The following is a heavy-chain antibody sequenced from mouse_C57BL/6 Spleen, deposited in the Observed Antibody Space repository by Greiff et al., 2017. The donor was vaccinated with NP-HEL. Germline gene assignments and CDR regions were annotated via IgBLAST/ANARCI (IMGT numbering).Heavy chain of an antibody. CDR1: RFTFSDYG. CDR2: ISSGSSTI. J-gene: IGHJ4*01. CDR3: ARPIYYDYDG. V-gene: IGHV5-17*01. Sequence: EVKLVESGGGLVKPGGSLKLSCAASRFTFSDYGMHWVRQAPEKGLEWVAYISSGSSTIYYADTVKGRFTISRDNAKNTLFLQMTSLRSEDTAMYYCARPIYYDYDGWGQGTSVTVSS. D-gene: IGHD2-4*01.